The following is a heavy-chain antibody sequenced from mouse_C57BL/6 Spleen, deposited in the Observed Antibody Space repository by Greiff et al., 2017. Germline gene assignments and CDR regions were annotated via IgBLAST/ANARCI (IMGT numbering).Heavy chain of an antibody. D-gene: IGHD1-1*02. CDR3: ARRSTIYWYFDV. V-gene: IGHV1-55*01. J-gene: IGHJ1*03. CDR1: GYTFTSYW. Sequence: VQLQQPGAELVKPGASVKMSCKASGYTFTSYWITWVKQRPGQGLEWIGDIYPGSGSTNYNEKFKSKATLTVDTSSSTAYMQLSSLTSEDSAVYYCARRSTIYWYFDVWGTGTTVTVSS. CDR2: IYPGSGST.